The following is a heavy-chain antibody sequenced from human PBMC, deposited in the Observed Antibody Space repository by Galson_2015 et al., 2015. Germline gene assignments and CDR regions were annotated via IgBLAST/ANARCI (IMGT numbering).Heavy chain of an antibody. CDR1: GFTFSSYS. CDR3: TIIGLVTTGDFDY. CDR2: ISSSSSYI. J-gene: IGHJ4*02. Sequence: SLRLSCAASGFTFSSYSMNWVRQAPGKGLEWVSSISSSSSYIYYADSVKGRFTISRDNAKNSLYLQMNSLRAEDTAVYYCTIIGLVTTGDFDYWGQGTLVTVSS. D-gene: IGHD1-1*01. V-gene: IGHV3-21*01.